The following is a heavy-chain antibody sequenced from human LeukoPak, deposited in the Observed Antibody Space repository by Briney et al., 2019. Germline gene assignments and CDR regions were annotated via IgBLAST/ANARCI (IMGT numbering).Heavy chain of an antibody. CDR3: ATVPMVPGFGLDY. J-gene: IGHJ4*02. CDR1: GGSISSYY. CDR2: TSYSGNT. D-gene: IGHD3-10*01. V-gene: IGHV4-59*01. Sequence: SETLSLTCTVSGGSISSYYRSWIRQPPGKGLEWIAYTSYSGNTNYNPSLKSRVTISVDTSKNQFSLKLSSVTAADTAVYYCATVPMVPGFGLDYWGQGTLVTVSS.